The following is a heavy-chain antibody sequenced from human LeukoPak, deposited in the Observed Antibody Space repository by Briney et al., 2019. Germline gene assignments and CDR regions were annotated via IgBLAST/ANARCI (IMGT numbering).Heavy chain of an antibody. J-gene: IGHJ4*02. CDR2: IYYSGST. CDR1: GGSISSSSYY. Sequence: PSETLSLTCTVSGGSISSSSYYWGWIRQPPGKGLEWFGSIYYSGSTYYNPSLKSRVIISVDTSKNQFSLKLSSVTAADTAVYYCARRDDYVWGSYRPLLYYFDYWGQGTLVTVSS. V-gene: IGHV4-39*01. CDR3: ARRDDYVWGSYRPLLYYFDY. D-gene: IGHD3-16*02.